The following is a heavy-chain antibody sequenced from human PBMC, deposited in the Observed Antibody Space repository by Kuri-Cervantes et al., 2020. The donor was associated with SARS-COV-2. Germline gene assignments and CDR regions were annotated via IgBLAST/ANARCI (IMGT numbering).Heavy chain of an antibody. D-gene: IGHD2-2*01. J-gene: IGHJ6*02. CDR3: ARDHGYCSSTSCYLYYYYYGTDV. Sequence: GSLRLSCTASGGSISNYFWSWIRQPPGKGLEWIGRIYTSGSTNYNPSPKSRVTISVDTSKNQFSLKLSSATAADTAVYYCARDHGYCSSTSCYLYYYYYGTDVWGQGTTVTVSS. CDR2: IYTSGST. V-gene: IGHV4-4*07. CDR1: GGSISNYF.